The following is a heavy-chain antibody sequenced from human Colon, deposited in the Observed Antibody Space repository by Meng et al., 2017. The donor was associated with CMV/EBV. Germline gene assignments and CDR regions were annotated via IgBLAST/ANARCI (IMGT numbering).Heavy chain of an antibody. CDR1: GGTFNSHT. D-gene: IGHD7-27*01. V-gene: IGHV1-69*02. J-gene: IGHJ4*02. Sequence: SVKVSCKASGGTFNSHTISWVRQAPGQGLEWMGRLVPTIGIATYAQKFQARVTITADRSTSTAYMELSSLSSEDTAVYYCSRAGGGTWGSGEDWGQGTLVTVS. CDR2: LVPTIGIA. CDR3: SRAGGGTWGSGED.